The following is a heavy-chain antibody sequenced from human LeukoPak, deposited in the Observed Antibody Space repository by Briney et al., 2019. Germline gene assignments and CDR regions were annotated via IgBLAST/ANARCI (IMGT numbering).Heavy chain of an antibody. CDR3: ARDLDY. CDR1: GGSVSSGIYY. Sequence: SETLSLTCSVSGGSVSSGIYYWSWIRQPPGKGLEWIGHVDYSGSTSYNPSLKRRVTVSVDTSKNQFSLKLSSVTAADTAVYYCARDLDYWGQGTLVTVSS. CDR2: VDYSGST. V-gene: IGHV4-61*01. J-gene: IGHJ4*02.